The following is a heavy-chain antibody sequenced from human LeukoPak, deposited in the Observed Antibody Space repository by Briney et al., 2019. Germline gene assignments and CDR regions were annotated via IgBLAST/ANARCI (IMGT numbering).Heavy chain of an antibody. CDR3: ARALRAAHRPVYTYYYMDV. J-gene: IGHJ6*03. CDR2: IYSGGST. V-gene: IGHV3-53*01. Sequence: GGSLRLSCAASGFTVSSNYMSWVRQAPGKGLEWVSVIYSGGSTYYADSVKGRFTISRDNSRNTVFLQMNSLRVDDMAVYYCARALRAAHRPVYTYYYMDVWGKGTTVAVSS. CDR1: GFTVSSNY. D-gene: IGHD5/OR15-5a*01.